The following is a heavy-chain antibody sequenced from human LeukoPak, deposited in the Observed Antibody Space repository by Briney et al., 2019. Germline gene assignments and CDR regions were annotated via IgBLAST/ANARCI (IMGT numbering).Heavy chain of an antibody. Sequence: GGSLRLSCAASGFTFSRYWMSWVRQAPGKGLEWVANIKQDGSEKYYVDSVKGRFTISRDNAKNSLYLQMNSLRAGETAVYYCARWGWLPDHWGQGTLVAVSS. D-gene: IGHD3-22*01. CDR1: GFTFSRYW. V-gene: IGHV3-7*01. CDR3: ARWGWLPDH. CDR2: IKQDGSEK. J-gene: IGHJ5*02.